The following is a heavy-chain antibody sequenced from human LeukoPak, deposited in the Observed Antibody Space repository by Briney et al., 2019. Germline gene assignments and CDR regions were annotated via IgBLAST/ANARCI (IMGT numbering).Heavy chain of an antibody. J-gene: IGHJ4*02. CDR3: ARDWEGIAVAGTPAHLDY. D-gene: IGHD6-19*01. Sequence: ASVKVSCKASGYTFTSYGITWVRQAPGQGLEWMGWISAYNGNTNYAQKLQGRVTMTTDTSTSTAYMELRGLRSDDTAVYYCARDWEGIAVAGTPAHLDYWGQGALVTVSS. V-gene: IGHV1-18*01. CDR2: ISAYNGNT. CDR1: GYTFTSYG.